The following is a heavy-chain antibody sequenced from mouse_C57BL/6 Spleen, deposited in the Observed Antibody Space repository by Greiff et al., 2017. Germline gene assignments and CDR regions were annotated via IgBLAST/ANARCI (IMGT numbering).Heavy chain of an antibody. CDR2: INPSNGGT. V-gene: IGHV1-53*01. Sequence: VKLVESGTELVKPGASVKLSCKASGYTFTSYWMHWVKQRPGQGLEWIGNINPSNGGTNYNEKFKSKATLTVDKSSSTAYMQLSSLTSEDSAVYYCARAYYYGIAWFAYWGQGTLVTVSA. D-gene: IGHD1-1*01. J-gene: IGHJ3*01. CDR3: ARAYYYGIAWFAY. CDR1: GYTFTSYW.